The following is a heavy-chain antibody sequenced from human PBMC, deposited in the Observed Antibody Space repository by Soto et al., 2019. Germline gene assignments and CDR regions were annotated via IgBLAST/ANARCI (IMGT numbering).Heavy chain of an antibody. J-gene: IGHJ3*02. D-gene: IGHD3-10*01. CDR2: ISYDGSNK. V-gene: IGHV3-30*04. CDR1: GFTFSSYA. Sequence: GGSLRLSCAASGFTFSSYAMHWVRQAPGKGLEWVAVISYDGSNKYYADSVKGRFTISRDNSKNTLYLQMNSLRAEDTAVYYCARSQFAGSGLNDAFDIWGQGTMVTVSS. CDR3: ARSQFAGSGLNDAFDI.